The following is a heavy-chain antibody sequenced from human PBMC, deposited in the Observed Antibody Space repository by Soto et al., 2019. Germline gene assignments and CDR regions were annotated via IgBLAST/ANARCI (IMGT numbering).Heavy chain of an antibody. CDR2: IWYDGSKK. CDR3: ATDGVSLFMIPPELDH. J-gene: IGHJ4*02. CDR1: GFTFSSYG. D-gene: IGHD3-16*01. Sequence: QVQLVESGGGVVQPGGSLRLSCAASGFTFSSYGLYWVRQAPGKGLEWVALIWYDGSKKYYADSVRGRFTISRDNSENTLYLQMNSLRAEDTAVYYCATDGVSLFMIPPELDHWGQGTLVTVSS. V-gene: IGHV3-33*01.